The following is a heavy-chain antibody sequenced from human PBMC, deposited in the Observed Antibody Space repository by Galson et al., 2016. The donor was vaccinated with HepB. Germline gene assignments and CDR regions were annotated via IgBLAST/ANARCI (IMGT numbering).Heavy chain of an antibody. CDR3: AREACTFGVCLPHYYRLEV. Sequence: SLRLSCAASGFTFGMYAFHWVRQVPGKGLESVAIISHDGNYKYYAESVRGRFSVSRDTPKNTLFLGMNSLQVDDTAVYFCAREACTFGVCLPHYYRLEVWGQGTTGTVSS. CDR1: GFTFGMYA. J-gene: IGHJ6*02. D-gene: IGHD2-8*01. CDR2: ISHDGNYK. V-gene: IGHV3-30*04.